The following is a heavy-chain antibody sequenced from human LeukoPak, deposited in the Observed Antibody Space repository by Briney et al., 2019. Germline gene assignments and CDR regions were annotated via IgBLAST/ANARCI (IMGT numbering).Heavy chain of an antibody. Sequence: QSGGSLRLSCAASGFTVSTYAMSWVRQAPGKGLEWVSGINRSGGRTYNADSVKGRFTISSDDSKNMLYLQMNNLRAEDTAVHYCAKDYHSSGTYHDYWGQGTLVTVSS. CDR1: GFTVSTYA. V-gene: IGHV3-23*01. D-gene: IGHD3-10*01. J-gene: IGHJ4*02. CDR3: AKDYHSSGTYHDY. CDR2: INRSGGRT.